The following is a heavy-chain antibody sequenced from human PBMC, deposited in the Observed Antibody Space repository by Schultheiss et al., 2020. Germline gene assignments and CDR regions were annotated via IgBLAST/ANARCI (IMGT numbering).Heavy chain of an antibody. Sequence: SETLSLTCTVSGGSISSGSYYWSWIRQPPGKGLEWIGEINHSGSTNYNPSLKSRVTISVDTSKNQFSLKLGSVTAADTAVYYCARQGGSYDTSIDYWGQGTLVTVSS. CDR3: ARQGGSYDTSIDY. CDR2: INHSGST. D-gene: IGHD3-16*01. CDR1: GGSISSGSYY. V-gene: IGHV4-39*01. J-gene: IGHJ4*02.